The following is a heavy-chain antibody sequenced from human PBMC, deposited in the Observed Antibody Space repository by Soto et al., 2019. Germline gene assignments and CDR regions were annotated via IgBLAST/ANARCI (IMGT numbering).Heavy chain of an antibody. CDR1: GFTFSSYS. Sequence: PGGSLRLSCAASGFTFSSYSMNWVRQAPGKGLEWVSSISSSSSYIYYADSVKGRFTISRDNAKNSLYLQMNRLRAEDTAVYYCARAYTDYSRHEKPNFWGQGTLVTVS. CDR2: ISSSSSYI. V-gene: IGHV3-21*01. D-gene: IGHD2-2*02. CDR3: ARAYTDYSRHEKPNF. J-gene: IGHJ4*02.